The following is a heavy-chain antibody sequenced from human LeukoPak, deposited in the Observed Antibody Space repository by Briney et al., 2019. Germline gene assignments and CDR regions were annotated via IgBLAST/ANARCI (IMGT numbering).Heavy chain of an antibody. CDR3: ASRGSGWLLPYFDY. D-gene: IGHD3-22*01. J-gene: IGHJ4*02. V-gene: IGHV4-4*02. Sequence: PSETLSLTCAVSGGSISSSNWWSWVRQPPGKGLEWIGEIYHSGSTNYNPSLKSRVTISVDKSKNQFSLKLSSVTAADTAVYYCASRGSGWLLPYFDYWGQGTLATVSS. CDR1: GGSISSSNW. CDR2: IYHSGST.